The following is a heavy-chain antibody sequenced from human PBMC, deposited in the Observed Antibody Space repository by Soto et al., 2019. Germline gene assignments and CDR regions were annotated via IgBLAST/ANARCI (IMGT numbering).Heavy chain of an antibody. J-gene: IGHJ6*03. Sequence: SETLSLTCTVSGGSISSYYWSWIRQPPGKGLEWIGYIYYSGSTNYNPSLKSRVTISVDTSKNQFSLKLSSVTAADTAVYYCGRDGRRITMVRGVIRPGYYYYMDVWGKGTTVTVSS. CDR1: GGSISSYY. D-gene: IGHD3-10*01. CDR3: GRDGRRITMVRGVIRPGYYYYMDV. V-gene: IGHV4-59*01. CDR2: IYYSGST.